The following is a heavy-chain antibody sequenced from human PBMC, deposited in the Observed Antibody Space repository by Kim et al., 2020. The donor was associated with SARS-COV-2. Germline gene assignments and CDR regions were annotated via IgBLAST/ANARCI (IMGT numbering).Heavy chain of an antibody. V-gene: IGHV3-7*03. CDR2: IKQDGSEK. Sequence: GGSLRLSCAASGFTFSSYWMSWVRQAPGKGLEWVANIKQDGSEKYYVDSVKGRFTISRDNAKNSLYLQMNSLRAEDTAVYYCARDSKMTTVKRVAVSNAFDIWGQGTMVTVSS. J-gene: IGHJ3*02. CDR3: ARDSKMTTVKRVAVSNAFDI. D-gene: IGHD4-17*01. CDR1: GFTFSSYW.